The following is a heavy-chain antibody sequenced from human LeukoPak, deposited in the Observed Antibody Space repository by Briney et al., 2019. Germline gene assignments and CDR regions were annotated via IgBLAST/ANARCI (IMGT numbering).Heavy chain of an antibody. CDR3: ARPRPRYCSSTSCRRTYYFDY. V-gene: IGHV4-34*01. CDR1: GGSFSGYY. CDR2: INHSGST. J-gene: IGHJ4*02. D-gene: IGHD2-2*01. Sequence: SETLSLTCAVYGGSFSGYYWSWIRQPPGKGLEWIGEINHSGSTNYNPSLKSRVTISVDTSKNQFSLKLSSVTAADTAVYYCARPRPRYCSSTSCRRTYYFDYWGQGTLVTASS.